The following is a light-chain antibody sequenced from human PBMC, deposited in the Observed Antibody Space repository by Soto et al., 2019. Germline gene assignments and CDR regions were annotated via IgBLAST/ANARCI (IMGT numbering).Light chain of an antibody. V-gene: IGKV3-20*01. J-gene: IGKJ1*01. CDR3: QQYGSSRWT. CDR2: GAS. CDR1: QSVSSSY. Sequence: EIVLTQSPGTLSLSPGERATLSGRASQSVSSSYLAWYQQNGGQAPRLLIYGASSRPPGIPDRFGGSGSGTDFTLTISRLEPEDFAVYYCQQYGSSRWTFGQGTKVEIK.